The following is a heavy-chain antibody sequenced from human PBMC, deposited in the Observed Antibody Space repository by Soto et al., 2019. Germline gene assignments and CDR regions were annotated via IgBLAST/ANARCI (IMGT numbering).Heavy chain of an antibody. CDR3: AKGMSGSYSYNWFDP. Sequence: EVQLLESGGGLVQPGGSLRLSCEASRFTFSRYAMSWVRQAPGKGLEWVSAIGGSGDSTFYADSVKGRFTISRDNSKNTLYLQLNTLRAEDTDIYYCAKGMSGSYSYNWFDPWGQGTRVTVSS. V-gene: IGHV3-23*01. CDR1: RFTFSRYA. D-gene: IGHD1-26*01. CDR2: IGGSGDST. J-gene: IGHJ5*02.